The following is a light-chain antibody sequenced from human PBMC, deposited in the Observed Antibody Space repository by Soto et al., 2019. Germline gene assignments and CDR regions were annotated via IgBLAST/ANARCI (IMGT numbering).Light chain of an antibody. CDR1: QGISSY. J-gene: IGKJ1*01. V-gene: IGKV1-8*01. CDR2: AAS. CDR3: QQYNSFSWT. Sequence: AIRLTKSQSPLPASKGKRVTLTCRASQGISSYLAWYQQKPGKAPKLLIYAASTLQSGVPSRFSGSGSGTEFTLTINNLQPDDFATYYCQQYNSFSWTFGQGTKVDIK.